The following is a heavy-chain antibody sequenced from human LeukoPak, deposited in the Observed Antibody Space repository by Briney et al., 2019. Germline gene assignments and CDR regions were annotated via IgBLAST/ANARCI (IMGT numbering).Heavy chain of an antibody. D-gene: IGHD4-17*01. CDR1: GLAVSDNN. CDR3: ARANPVYGDFDY. J-gene: IGHJ4*02. V-gene: IGHV3-53*01. CDR2: IFPNGNT. Sequence: GGSLRLSCALSGLAVSDNNLSWVRQAPGKGLERVSVIFPNGNTYSADFVQGRFSISRDKSTNTLFLDMSSLRTDDTAIYFCARANPVYGDFDYWGQGTLVSVSS.